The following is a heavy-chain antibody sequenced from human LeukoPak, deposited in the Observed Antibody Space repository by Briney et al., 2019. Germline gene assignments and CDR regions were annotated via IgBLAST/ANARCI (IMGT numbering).Heavy chain of an antibody. D-gene: IGHD2-21*02. CDR1: GFTFSSYG. CDR2: IWSDGSNK. V-gene: IGHV3-33*06. CDR3: AKDDSATHGAFDI. J-gene: IGHJ3*02. Sequence: PGRSLRLSCAASGFTFSSYGMHWVRQAPGKGLEWVAVIWSDGSNKYYADSVKGRFTISRDNSKSTLYLQMNSLRAEDTAVYYCAKDDSATHGAFDIWGQGTMVTVSS.